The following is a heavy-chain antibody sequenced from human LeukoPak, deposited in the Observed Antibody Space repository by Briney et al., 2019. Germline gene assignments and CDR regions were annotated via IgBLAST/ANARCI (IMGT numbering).Heavy chain of an antibody. CDR2: ISGSGGST. Sequence: GGSLRLSCAASGFTFSSYAMSWVRQAPGKGLEWVSAISGSGGSTYYADSVKGRFTIFRDNSKNTLYLQMNSLRAEDTAVYYCAKGLWGLPYFDYWGQGTLVTVSS. CDR1: GFTFSSYA. D-gene: IGHD1-26*01. CDR3: AKGLWGLPYFDY. V-gene: IGHV3-23*01. J-gene: IGHJ4*02.